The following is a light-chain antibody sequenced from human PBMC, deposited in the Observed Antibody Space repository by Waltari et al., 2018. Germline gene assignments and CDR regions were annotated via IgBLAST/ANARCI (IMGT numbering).Light chain of an antibody. Sequence: DIVMTQSPDSLAVSLGERATINCKSSQSVLYSSNNKNYLAWYQQKPGQPPKLLIYWASTRESGVPDRFSVSGSGTDFTLTISSLQVEDVSVYYCQQYYSTPLTFGGGTKVEIK. CDR3: QQYYSTPLT. J-gene: IGKJ4*02. CDR1: QSVLYSSNNKNY. V-gene: IGKV4-1*01. CDR2: WAS.